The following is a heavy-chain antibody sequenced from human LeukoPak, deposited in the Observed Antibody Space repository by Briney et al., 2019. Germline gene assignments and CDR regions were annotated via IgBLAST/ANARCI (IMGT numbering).Heavy chain of an antibody. D-gene: IGHD7-27*01. CDR2: MYTSWST. CDR3: ASNTGTVFDY. V-gene: IGHV4-61*02. CDR1: GGSISSGSYY. Sequence: PSQTLSLTCTVSGGSISSGSYYWSWIRQPAGHGLEYIGRMYTSWSTNYNPSLKGRVTISADTSKNQLSLNLTSVTAADTAVYYCASNTGTVFDYWGQGALVTVSS. J-gene: IGHJ4*02.